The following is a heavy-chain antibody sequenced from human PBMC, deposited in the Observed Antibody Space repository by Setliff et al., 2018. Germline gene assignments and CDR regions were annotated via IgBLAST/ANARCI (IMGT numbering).Heavy chain of an antibody. Sequence: GGSLRLSCAASGFSFSHYYMSWVRQAPGKGLEWLSKISGDGITIYYADSVRGRFTISTDNAKDSLYLQMNSLRAEDTALYYCARDGVFYAMDVWGRGTTVTVSS. V-gene: IGHV3-11*04. J-gene: IGHJ6*02. CDR1: GFSFSHYY. CDR2: ISGDGITI. CDR3: ARDGVFYAMDV. D-gene: IGHD3-10*01.